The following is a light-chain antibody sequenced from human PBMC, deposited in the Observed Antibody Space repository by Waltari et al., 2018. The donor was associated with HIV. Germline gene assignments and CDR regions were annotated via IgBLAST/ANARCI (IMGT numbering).Light chain of an antibody. V-gene: IGLV1-44*01. CDR2: NTN. CDR1: NSDIGGNP. Sequence: QSVLTQPPSASATPGQRVTISCSGTNSDIGGNPVNWYQQLPATAPKLLIYNTNQGPTGVPDRGSGDNSGASVSLAISGLQSEDEAEYYCAAWGDSLNGPVFGGGT. CDR3: AAWGDSLNGPV. J-gene: IGLJ2*01.